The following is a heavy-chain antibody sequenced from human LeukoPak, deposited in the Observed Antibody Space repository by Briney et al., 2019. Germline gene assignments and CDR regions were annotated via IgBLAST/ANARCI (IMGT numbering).Heavy chain of an antibody. CDR2: INPNSGGT. Sequence: ASVKVSCKASGYTFTGYYMHWVRQAPGQGLEWMGWINPNSGGTNYAQKFQGRVTMTRDTSISTAYMELSRLRSDDTAVYYCARVGSLSIFGVVVGDAFDIWGQGTMVTVSS. V-gene: IGHV1-2*02. CDR3: ARVGSLSIFGVVVGDAFDI. CDR1: GYTFTGYY. D-gene: IGHD3-3*01. J-gene: IGHJ3*02.